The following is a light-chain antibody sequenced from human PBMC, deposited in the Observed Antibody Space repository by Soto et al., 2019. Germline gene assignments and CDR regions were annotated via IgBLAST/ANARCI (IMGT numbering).Light chain of an antibody. V-gene: IGLV3-21*02. CDR1: NIGSNS. CDR3: AVWDDSLSGWV. J-gene: IGLJ3*02. Sequence: SYELTQPPSVSVAPGQTAMITCGGDNIGSNSVHWYQQRPGQAPVLVVYDDSDRPSGIPERFSGSKSGNTATLTISRVEAGDEADYYCAVWDDSLSGWVFGGGTKLTVL. CDR2: DDS.